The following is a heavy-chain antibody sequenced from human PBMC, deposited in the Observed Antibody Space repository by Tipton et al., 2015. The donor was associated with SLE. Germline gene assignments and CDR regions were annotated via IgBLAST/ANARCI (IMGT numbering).Heavy chain of an antibody. CDR1: GFTFSSYG. CDR3: AKGNQQFHPIDY. CDR2: IRFDGNKE. V-gene: IGHV3-30*02. J-gene: IGHJ4*02. D-gene: IGHD1-14*01. Sequence: SLRLSCAASGFTFSSYGMHWVRQAPGKGLEWVAFIRFDGNKEEYADSVKGRFTISRDNSKKTLYLQMHSLRPDDTAVYYCAKGNQQFHPIDYWGQGTLVTVSS.